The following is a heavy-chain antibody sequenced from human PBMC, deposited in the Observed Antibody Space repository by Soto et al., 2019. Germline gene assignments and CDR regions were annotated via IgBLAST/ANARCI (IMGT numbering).Heavy chain of an antibody. Sequence: PSETLSLRRTVSGGSISSYDWNWIMQPPGKGLEWILYIYYSGSNNYNPSPKSRVTISVDTSKNRFSLKPSSVTSADTAVYYCARYGRILHRAAALFYYYGMDGCGQGTTVTV. CDR3: ARYGRILHRAAALFYYYGMDG. J-gene: IGHJ6*02. CDR1: GGSISSYD. V-gene: IGHV4-59*01. CDR2: IYYSGSN. D-gene: IGHD2-15*01.